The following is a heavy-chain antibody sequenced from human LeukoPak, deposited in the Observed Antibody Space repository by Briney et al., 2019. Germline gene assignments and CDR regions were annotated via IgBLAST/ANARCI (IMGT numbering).Heavy chain of an antibody. D-gene: IGHD3/OR15-3a*01. CDR3: ARQTGSGLFILP. CDR2: IYYSGNT. CDR1: TCTGNSY. Sequence: TCTGNSYCGWIRQPPGKGLEWIGSIYYSGNTYYNASLKSQVSISIDTSKNQFSLKLTSVTAADTAVYYCARQTGSGLFILPGGQGTLVTVSS. J-gene: IGHJ4*02. V-gene: IGHV4-39*01.